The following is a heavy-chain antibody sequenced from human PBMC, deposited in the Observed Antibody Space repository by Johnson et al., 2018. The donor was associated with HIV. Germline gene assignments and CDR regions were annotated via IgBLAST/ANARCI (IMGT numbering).Heavy chain of an antibody. CDR3: TTPYSSSWHTKNAFDI. J-gene: IGHJ3*02. Sequence: QVQLVESGGGLVQPGRSLRLSCAASGFTFSSYGMHWVRQAPGKGLESVAVIWYDGSNKYYEDSVRGRFTISRDNSKNTLYLQMNSLKIEDTAVYYCTTPYSSSWHTKNAFDIWGQGTMVTVSS. CDR2: IWYDGSNK. V-gene: IGHV3-33*01. D-gene: IGHD6-13*01. CDR1: GFTFSSYG.